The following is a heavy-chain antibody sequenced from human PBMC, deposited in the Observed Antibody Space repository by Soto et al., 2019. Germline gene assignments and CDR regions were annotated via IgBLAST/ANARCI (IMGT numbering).Heavy chain of an antibody. CDR2: ISDDGSDK. Sequence: QVQLVESGGGVVQPGRSLTLSCVGSGFSFTTYGMHWVRQAPGKGLEWVAVISDDGSDKYYADSVKGRFTISRDNSKNTLYLQMNSLRAEDTAMYYCEQDRHSEVVYYFDCWGQGTLVTVSS. CDR3: EQDRHSEVVYYFDC. CDR1: GFSFTTYG. D-gene: IGHD2-15*01. J-gene: IGHJ4*02. V-gene: IGHV3-30*18.